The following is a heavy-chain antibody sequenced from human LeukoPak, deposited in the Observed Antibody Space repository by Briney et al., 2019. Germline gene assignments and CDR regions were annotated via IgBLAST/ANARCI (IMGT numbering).Heavy chain of an antibody. J-gene: IGHJ6*03. CDR2: IIPIFGTA. D-gene: IGHD3-22*01. CDR1: GGTFSSYA. Sequence: SVKVSCKASGGTFSSYAISWVRQAPGQGLEWMGGIIPIFGTANYAQKFQGRVTITADESTSTAYMELSSLRSEDTAVYYCARSLNYYDSSGLPNAAGSGHYYYYMDVWGKGTTVTISS. V-gene: IGHV1-69*01. CDR3: ARSLNYYDSSGLPNAAGSGHYYYYMDV.